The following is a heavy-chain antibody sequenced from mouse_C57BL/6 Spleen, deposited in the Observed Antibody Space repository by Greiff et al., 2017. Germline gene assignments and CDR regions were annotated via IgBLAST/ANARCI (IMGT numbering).Heavy chain of an antibody. J-gene: IGHJ1*03. D-gene: IGHD2-3*01. CDR1: GYTFTDYY. Sequence: QVQLQQSGPELVKPGASVKISCKASGYTFTDYYINWVKQRPGQGLEWIGWIFPGSGSTYYNEKFKGKATLTVDKSSSTAYMLLSSLTSEDSAVYFCARSKAHDGYYVNWYFDVWGTGTTVTVSS. CDR2: IFPGSGST. CDR3: ARSKAHDGYYVNWYFDV. V-gene: IGHV1-75*01.